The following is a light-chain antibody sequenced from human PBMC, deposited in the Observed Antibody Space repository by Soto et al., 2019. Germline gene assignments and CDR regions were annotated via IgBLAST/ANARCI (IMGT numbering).Light chain of an antibody. CDR1: QSVSKY. CDR3: QQYNNWPQT. Sequence: ETVLTQSPPTLSLSPGEGATLSCRASQSVSKYLAWYQQKPGQAPRLLIYDASTRATGISARFSGSGSGTDFTLTISSLEPEDFAVYYCQQYNNWPQTFGQGTKVEIK. V-gene: IGKV3-11*01. CDR2: DAS. J-gene: IGKJ1*01.